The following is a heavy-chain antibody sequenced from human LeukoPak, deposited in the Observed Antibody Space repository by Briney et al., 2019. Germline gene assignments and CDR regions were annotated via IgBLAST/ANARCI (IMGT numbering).Heavy chain of an antibody. CDR1: GYSISSSNW. D-gene: IGHD1-26*01. CDR2: IYYSGST. CDR3: ARPSSVGATTGQYYFDY. J-gene: IGHJ4*02. Sequence: SDTLSLTCAVSGYSISSSNWWGWIRQPPGKGLEWIGYIYYSGSTNYNPSLKSRVTISVDTSKNQFSLKLSSVTAADTAVYYCARPSSVGATTGQYYFDYWGQGTLVTVSS. V-gene: IGHV4-28*01.